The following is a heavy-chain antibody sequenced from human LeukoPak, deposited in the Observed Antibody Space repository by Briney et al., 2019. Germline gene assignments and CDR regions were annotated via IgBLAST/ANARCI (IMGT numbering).Heavy chain of an antibody. V-gene: IGHV1-2*02. J-gene: IGHJ4*02. CDR2: INANSVDT. Sequence: ASVKVSCKPSGYTLSGYYILGVDQAPGQGSDWMGLINANSVDTNYAQKFQGSDTMTRDTSISTAYMKLSRLRFHDTAVYYCARDPRIAVAGTQAGAYYFDYWGQGALVTVSS. D-gene: IGHD6-19*01. CDR1: GYTLSGYY. CDR3: ARDPRIAVAGTQAGAYYFDY.